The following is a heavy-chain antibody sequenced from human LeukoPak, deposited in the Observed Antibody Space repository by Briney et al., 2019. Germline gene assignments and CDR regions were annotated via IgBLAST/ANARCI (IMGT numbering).Heavy chain of an antibody. J-gene: IGHJ6*02. CDR3: ATLRGSSGWYPTYYYYGMDV. Sequence: ASVKVSCKVSGYTLTELSMHWVRQAPGKGVEWMGGFDPEDGETIYAQKFQGRVTMTEDTSTDTAYMELSSLRSEDTAVYYCATLRGSSGWYPTYYYYGMDVWGQGTTVTVSS. CDR2: FDPEDGET. CDR1: GYTLTELS. V-gene: IGHV1-24*01. D-gene: IGHD6-19*01.